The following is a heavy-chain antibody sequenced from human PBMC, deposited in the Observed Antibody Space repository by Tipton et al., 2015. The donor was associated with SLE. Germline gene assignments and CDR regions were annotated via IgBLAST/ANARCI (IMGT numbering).Heavy chain of an antibody. V-gene: IGHV1-18*01. Sequence: QVQLVQSGAEVKKPGASVKISCKASGYTFTNYGISWVRQAPGQGLEWMGWISTNNGFRNYAHDLQGRATMTIDTSTSTAYMELRSLRSDDTAIYYCARDIGASSGSFVGAYGYWGQGTLVTVSS. CDR3: ARDIGASSGSFVGAYGY. CDR2: ISTNNGFR. D-gene: IGHD3-22*01. CDR1: GYTFTNYG. J-gene: IGHJ4*02.